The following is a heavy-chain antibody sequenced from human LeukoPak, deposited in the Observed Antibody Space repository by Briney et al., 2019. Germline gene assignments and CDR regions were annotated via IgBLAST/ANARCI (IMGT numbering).Heavy chain of an antibody. D-gene: IGHD6-19*01. V-gene: IGHV3-21*04. CDR1: GFTFSSYS. Sequence: GGSLRLSCAASGFTFSSYSMNWVRQAPGKGLEWVSSISSSSSYIYYADSVKGRFTISRDNAKNSLYLQMNSLRDEDTAMYYCAKNRGKGAVSGTGEIDYWGQGTLVTVSS. CDR3: AKNRGKGAVSGTGEIDY. J-gene: IGHJ4*02. CDR2: ISSSSSYI.